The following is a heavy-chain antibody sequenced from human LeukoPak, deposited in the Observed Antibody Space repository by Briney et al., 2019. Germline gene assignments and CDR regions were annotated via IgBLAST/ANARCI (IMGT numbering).Heavy chain of an antibody. CDR3: TPMDGP. Sequence: GGSLRLSCTASGFTFGDYAMSWVRQAPGKGLEWVGLIRSKTDGGTTDYAAPVKGRFIISGDDSKNTLFLQMNSLITEDTAVYYCTPMDGPWGQGTLVTVSS. CDR1: GFTFGDYA. J-gene: IGHJ5*02. CDR2: IRSKTDGGTT. D-gene: IGHD3/OR15-3a*01. V-gene: IGHV3-15*01.